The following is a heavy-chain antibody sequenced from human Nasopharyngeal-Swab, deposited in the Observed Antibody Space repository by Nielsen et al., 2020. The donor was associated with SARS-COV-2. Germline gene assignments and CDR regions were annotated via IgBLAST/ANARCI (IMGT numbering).Heavy chain of an antibody. D-gene: IGHD6-6*01. CDR1: GFTFSSYG. Sequence: GESLKISCAASGFTFSSYGMHWVRQAPGKGLEWVAVIWYDGSNKYNADSVKGRFTISRDNSKNTLYLQMNSLRAEDTAVYYCAGGMRESSSSPYYYYYGMDVWGQGTTVTVSS. CDR2: IWYDGSNK. CDR3: AGGMRESSSSPYYYYYGMDV. J-gene: IGHJ6*02. V-gene: IGHV3-33*01.